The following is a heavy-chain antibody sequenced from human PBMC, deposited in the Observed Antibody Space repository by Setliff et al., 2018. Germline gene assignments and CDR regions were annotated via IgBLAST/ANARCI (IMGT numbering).Heavy chain of an antibody. J-gene: IGHJ1*01. D-gene: IGHD5-12*01. Sequence: GGSLRLSCEASGFTFSGYSMNWVRQAPGKGLEWVSYISSSGSTIYYADSVKGRFTISRDNAKNSLYLQMNSLRAEDTALYYCLKSRYDGSESFQHWGQGTLVTVSS. CDR2: ISSSGSTI. V-gene: IGHV3-48*04. CDR3: LKSRYDGSESFQH. CDR1: GFTFSGYS.